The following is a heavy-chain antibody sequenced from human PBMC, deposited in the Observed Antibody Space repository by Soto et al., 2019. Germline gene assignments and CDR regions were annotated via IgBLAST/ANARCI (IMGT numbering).Heavy chain of an antibody. Sequence: GGSLRLSCAASGFTVSSNYMSWVRQAPGKGLEWVSVIYSGGSTYYAGSVKGRFTICRYNSKNTLYLQMNSLRAEDTAVYYCARDKPYDSSGYYYEYYFDYWGQGTLVTVSS. CDR3: ARDKPYDSSGYYYEYYFDY. V-gene: IGHV3-53*01. D-gene: IGHD3-22*01. J-gene: IGHJ4*02. CDR2: IYSGGST. CDR1: GFTVSSNY.